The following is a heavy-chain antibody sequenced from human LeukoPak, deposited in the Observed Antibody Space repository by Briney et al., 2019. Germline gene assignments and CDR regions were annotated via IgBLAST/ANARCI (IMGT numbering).Heavy chain of an antibody. J-gene: IGHJ6*04. D-gene: IGHD4-17*01. CDR2: ISGSGGST. CDR1: GFIFSSYA. CDR3: ANSYGDYYYYYGMDV. Sequence: GVVRLSCAASGFIFSSYAMSWVRQAPGKGLEWVSAISGSGGSTYYADSVKGRFTISRDNSKNTLYLQMNSLRAEDTAVYYCANSYGDYYYYYGMDVWGKGTTVTVSS. V-gene: IGHV3-23*01.